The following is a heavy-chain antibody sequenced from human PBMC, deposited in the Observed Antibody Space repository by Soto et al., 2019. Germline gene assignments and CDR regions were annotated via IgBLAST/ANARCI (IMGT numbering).Heavy chain of an antibody. Sequence: PGGSLRLSCASSGFTFSGSAMHWVRQASGKGREWVGRIRSKANSYATAYAASVKGRFTISRDDSKNTAYLQMNSLKTEDTAVYYCTRHWELTMNYYYYYMDVWGKGTTVTVSS. CDR2: IRSKANSYAT. CDR1: GFTFSGSA. V-gene: IGHV3-73*01. CDR3: TRHWELTMNYYYYYMDV. J-gene: IGHJ6*03. D-gene: IGHD1-26*01.